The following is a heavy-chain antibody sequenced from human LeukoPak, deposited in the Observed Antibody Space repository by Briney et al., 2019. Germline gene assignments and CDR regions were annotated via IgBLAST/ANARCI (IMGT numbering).Heavy chain of an antibody. D-gene: IGHD1-26*01. V-gene: IGHV4-59*12. J-gene: IGHJ4*02. CDR2: IYYTGTT. Sequence: SETLSLTCTVSAGSISSYYWNWLRQSPGKGLEWIGYIYYTGTTKYNPSLTSRVTISVDTSKNQFSLKLSSVTAADTAVYYCARSYSGSYYGTLDYWGQGTLVTVSS. CDR1: AGSISSYY. CDR3: ARSYSGSYYGTLDY.